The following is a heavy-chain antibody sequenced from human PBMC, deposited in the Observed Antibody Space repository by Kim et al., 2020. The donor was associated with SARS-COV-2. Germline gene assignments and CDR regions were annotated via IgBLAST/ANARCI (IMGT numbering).Heavy chain of an antibody. Sequence: GGSLRLSCAASGFTFSSYAMHWVRQAPGKGLEWVAVISYDGSNKYYADSVKGRFTISRDNSKNTLYLQMNSLRAEDTAVYYCARDGWELLMGHFQHWGQGTLVTVSS. CDR3: ARDGWELLMGHFQH. CDR1: GFTFSSYA. D-gene: IGHD1-26*01. J-gene: IGHJ1*01. CDR2: ISYDGSNK. V-gene: IGHV3-30*04.